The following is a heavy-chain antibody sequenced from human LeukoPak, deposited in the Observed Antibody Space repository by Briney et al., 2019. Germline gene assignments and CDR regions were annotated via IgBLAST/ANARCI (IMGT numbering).Heavy chain of an antibody. Sequence: ASVKVSCKASGYTFTSYGISWVRQAPGQGLEWMGWISAYNGNTNYAQKLQSRVTMTTDTSTSTAYMELRSLRSDDTAVYYCARGWAGHDSMIVVVPPDYWGQGTLVTVSS. D-gene: IGHD3-22*01. V-gene: IGHV1-18*01. CDR3: ARGWAGHDSMIVVVPPDY. J-gene: IGHJ4*02. CDR1: GYTFTSYG. CDR2: ISAYNGNT.